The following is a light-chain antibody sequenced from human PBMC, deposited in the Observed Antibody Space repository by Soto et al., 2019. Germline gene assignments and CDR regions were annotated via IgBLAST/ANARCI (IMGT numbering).Light chain of an antibody. CDR1: QNIDRW. CDR3: QQYNSYPYS. V-gene: IGKV1-5*01. J-gene: IGKJ3*01. Sequence: DIQVPQSPSTLSASVGDRVTISCRASQNIDRWLAWYQQKPGKAPKLLIYDASSLESGVPSRFSGSGSGTEFTLTISSLQPDDFATDYCQQYNSYPYSFGPVTKVDI. CDR2: DAS.